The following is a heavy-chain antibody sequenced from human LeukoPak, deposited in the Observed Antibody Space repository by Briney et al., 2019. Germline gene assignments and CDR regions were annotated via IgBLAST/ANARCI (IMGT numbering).Heavy chain of an antibody. D-gene: IGHD1-26*01. J-gene: IGHJ4*02. CDR3: ARDLSGSPRY. Sequence: ASVTVSCTASGYTFTSYAMHWVRQAPGQRLEWMGWINAGNGNTKYSQKFQGRVTITRDTSASTAYMELSSLRPEDTAVYYCARDLSGSPRYWGQGTLVTVSS. CDR2: INAGNGNT. CDR1: GYTFTSYA. V-gene: IGHV1-3*01.